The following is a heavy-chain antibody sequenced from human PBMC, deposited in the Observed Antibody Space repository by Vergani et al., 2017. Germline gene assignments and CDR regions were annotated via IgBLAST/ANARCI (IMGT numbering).Heavy chain of an antibody. Sequence: QVQVVKSGAEVKKSGASVKVSCKTSGYTFSNYYMHWVRQAPGQGLEWMGIINPSGGHTNYAQKFQGRVTMTRDTSTSTVYMELSSLRSKDTAIYYCARGDYGILTGYRYWGQGTLVTVPA. V-gene: IGHV1-46*03. D-gene: IGHD3-9*01. J-gene: IGHJ4*02. CDR1: GYTFSNYY. CDR3: ARGDYGILTGYRY. CDR2: INPSGGHT.